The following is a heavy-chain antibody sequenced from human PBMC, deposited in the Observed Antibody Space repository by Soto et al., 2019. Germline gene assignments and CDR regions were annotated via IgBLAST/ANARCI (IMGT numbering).Heavy chain of an antibody. CDR1: GFTFSSYA. J-gene: IGHJ3*02. D-gene: IGHD3-9*01. CDR3: ANDHDYDILTGKDAFDI. V-gene: IGHV3-23*01. Sequence: GGSLRLSCAASGFTFSSYAMSWVRQAPGKGLEWVSAISGSGGSTYYADSVKGRFTISRDNSKNTLYLQMNSLRAEDTAVYYCANDHDYDILTGKDAFDIWGQGTMVTVSS. CDR2: ISGSGGST.